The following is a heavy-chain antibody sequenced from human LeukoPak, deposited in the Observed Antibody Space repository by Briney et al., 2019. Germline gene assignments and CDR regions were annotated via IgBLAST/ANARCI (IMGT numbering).Heavy chain of an antibody. Sequence: GASVKVSCKASGYTFTSYYMHWVRQAPGQGLEWMGIINPSGGSTSYAQKFQGRVTMTRDTSTSTVYMELSSLRSEDTAVYYCARGTYYYDSSGYRSWYYWGQGTLVTVSS. D-gene: IGHD3-22*01. CDR3: ARGTYYYDSSGYRSWYY. J-gene: IGHJ4*02. V-gene: IGHV1-46*01. CDR1: GYTFTSYY. CDR2: INPSGGST.